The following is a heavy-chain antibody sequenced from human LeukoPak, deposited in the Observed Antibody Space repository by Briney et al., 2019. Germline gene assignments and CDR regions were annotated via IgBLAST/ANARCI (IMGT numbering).Heavy chain of an antibody. CDR2: ISGSGGST. Sequence: GGTLRLSCAASGFTFSSYGMRWVRQAPGKGLEWVSTISGSGGSTYYADSVKGRFTISRDNSKNTLYLQMNSLRAEDTAVYYCAREEYGGYFDYWGQGTLVTVSS. V-gene: IGHV3-23*01. CDR3: AREEYGGYFDY. D-gene: IGHD4/OR15-4a*01. J-gene: IGHJ4*02. CDR1: GFTFSSYG.